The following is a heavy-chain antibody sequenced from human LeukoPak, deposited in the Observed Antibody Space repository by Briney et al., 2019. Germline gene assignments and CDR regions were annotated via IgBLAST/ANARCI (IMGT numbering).Heavy chain of an antibody. CDR3: ARDRIYYDSSGYNYDAFDI. V-gene: IGHV1-2*02. Sequence: ASVKVSCKASGYIFTGYYMHWVRQAPGQGLEWMGWINPNSGGTNYAQKFQGRVTMTRDTSISTAYMELSRLRSDDTAVYYCARDRIYYDSSGYNYDAFDIWGQGTMVTVSS. CDR1: GYIFTGYY. CDR2: INPNSGGT. J-gene: IGHJ3*02. D-gene: IGHD3-22*01.